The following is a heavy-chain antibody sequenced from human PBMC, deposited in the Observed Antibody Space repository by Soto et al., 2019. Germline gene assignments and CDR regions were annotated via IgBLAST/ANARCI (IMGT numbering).Heavy chain of an antibody. CDR2: INGNNGNT. Sequence: QVHLVQSGAEVKKPGASVTVSCKASGYSFTGYAMQWVRQAPGQGLEWMGWINGNNGNTKHSQQFQGRVTITRDTSASTAYMELRGLRSEDTAVYYCARDNQFLEGLLTSYFDFWGQGTLVTVSS. D-gene: IGHD3-3*01. V-gene: IGHV1-3*01. CDR1: GYSFTGYA. CDR3: ARDNQFLEGLLTSYFDF. J-gene: IGHJ4*02.